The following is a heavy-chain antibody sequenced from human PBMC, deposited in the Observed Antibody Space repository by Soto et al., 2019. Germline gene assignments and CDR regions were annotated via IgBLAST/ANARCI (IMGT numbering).Heavy chain of an antibody. J-gene: IGHJ4*02. D-gene: IGHD2-2*01. Sequence: EVQLVESGGGLVQPGRSLRLSCAASGFTFDDYAMHWVRQAPGKGLEWVSGISWNSGSIGYADSVKGRFTISRDNAKNSLSLQMTGLRAEDTALYCCARVPGGLQFDFWGQGTLVAVAS. CDR3: ARVPGGLQFDF. V-gene: IGHV3-9*01. CDR2: ISWNSGSI. CDR1: GFTFDDYA.